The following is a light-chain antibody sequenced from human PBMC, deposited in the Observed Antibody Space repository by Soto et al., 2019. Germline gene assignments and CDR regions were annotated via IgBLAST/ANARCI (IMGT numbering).Light chain of an antibody. CDR2: DAS. CDR1: LSVSVY. J-gene: IGKJ5*01. V-gene: IGKV3-20*01. Sequence: VVLTQPPATLSLSPGERATLSCRTSLSVSVYLDWYQQKPGQAPRLLISDASNRATGIPARFSGSGSGTDFTLTISRLEPEDFAVYYCQQYGSSPPITFGQGTRLQNK. CDR3: QQYGSSPPIT.